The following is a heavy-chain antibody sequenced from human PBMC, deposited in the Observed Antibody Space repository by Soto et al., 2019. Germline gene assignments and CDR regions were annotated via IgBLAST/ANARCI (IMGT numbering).Heavy chain of an antibody. V-gene: IGHV4-34*01. Sequence: PSETLSLTCAVYGGCFSGYYWSCIRQPPGKGLEWIGEINHSGSTNYNPSLKSRVTISVGTSKNQFSLKLSSVTAADTAVYYCAGGSSGWYLYFDYLCQGTLVTVSS. CDR3: AGGSSGWYLYFDY. J-gene: IGHJ4*02. CDR1: GGCFSGYY. CDR2: INHSGST. D-gene: IGHD6-19*01.